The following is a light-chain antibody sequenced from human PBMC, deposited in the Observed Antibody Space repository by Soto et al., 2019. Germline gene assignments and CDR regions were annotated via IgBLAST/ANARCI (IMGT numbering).Light chain of an antibody. CDR1: RTDIGGYNL. CDR3: SAYSAGSTLLV. J-gene: IGLJ1*01. CDR2: EVS. V-gene: IGLV2-14*01. Sequence: QSALTQPASVSGSPGQTITISCTGTRTDIGGYNLVSWYQQHPGKAPKLLIHEVSNRPSVISNRFNGSKSDNMASLTISGLRAEDEADYYCSAYSAGSTLLVFGSGTKLTVL.